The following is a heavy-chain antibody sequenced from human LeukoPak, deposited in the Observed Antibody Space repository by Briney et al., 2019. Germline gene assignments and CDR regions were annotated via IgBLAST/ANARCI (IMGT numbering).Heavy chain of an antibody. CDR1: GGSFSGYY. V-gene: IGHV4-34*01. CDR2: INHSGST. D-gene: IGHD2-15*01. Sequence: SETLSLTCAVYGGSFSGYYWSWIRQPPGKGLEWIGEINHSGSTNYNPSLKRRVTISVDTSKNQLSLRLSSLTAADTAVYYCARGVVVASPGWFDPWGQGTLVTVSS. CDR3: ARGVVVASPGWFDP. J-gene: IGHJ5*02.